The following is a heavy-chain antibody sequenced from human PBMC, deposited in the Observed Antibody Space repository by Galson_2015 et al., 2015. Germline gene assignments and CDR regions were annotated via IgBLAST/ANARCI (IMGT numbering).Heavy chain of an antibody. D-gene: IGHD2-2*01. V-gene: IGHV3-66*01. CDR1: GFTVSSNY. Sequence: SLRLSCAASGFTVSSNYMSWVRQAPGKGPEWVSVIYSGGSTYYADSVKGRFTISRDNSKNTLYLQMNSLRAEDTAVYYCARGLNCSSTSCYRRDAFDIWGQGTMVTVSS. J-gene: IGHJ3*02. CDR3: ARGLNCSSTSCYRRDAFDI. CDR2: IYSGGST.